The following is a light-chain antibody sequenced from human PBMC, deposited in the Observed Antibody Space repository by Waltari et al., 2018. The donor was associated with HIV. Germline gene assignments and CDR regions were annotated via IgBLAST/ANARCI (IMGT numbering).Light chain of an antibody. V-gene: IGLV1-40*01. J-gene: IGLJ1*01. CDR1: SSNIRAGYN. CDR2: GNS. CDR3: QSYDSSLSGYV. Sequence: QSVLTQPPSVSGAPGQRVTISCTGSSSNIRAGYNVHWYQQLPGTAPKLLIYGNSNRPSGVPDRFSDSKSGTSASLAISGLQPEDEADYYCQSYDSSLSGYVFGTGTKVTVL.